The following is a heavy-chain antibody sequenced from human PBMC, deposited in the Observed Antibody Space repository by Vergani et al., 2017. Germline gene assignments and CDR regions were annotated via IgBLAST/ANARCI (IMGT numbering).Heavy chain of an antibody. CDR2: INLIDSKI. J-gene: IGHJ4*02. V-gene: IGHV5-51*01. CDR1: ESSFISNE. Sequence: EVMLVQSGAEVKKPGESLTISCKYSESSFISNEIAWVRQMSGKGLQWMGNINLIDSKIAYSPSFQGQAIMSLDKSITTAYLQWRSLKASDTAIYYCTRHGPCGDGACLHFDHWGQGTQVTVSS. D-gene: IGHD2-21*01. CDR3: TRHGPCGDGACLHFDH.